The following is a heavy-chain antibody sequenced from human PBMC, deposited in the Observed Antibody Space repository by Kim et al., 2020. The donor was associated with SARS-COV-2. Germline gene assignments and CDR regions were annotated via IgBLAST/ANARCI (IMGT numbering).Heavy chain of an antibody. CDR1: EFTFTNYG. CDR3: ARDDDLVGNALDY. V-gene: IGHV3-33*08. D-gene: IGHD2-8*01. Sequence: GGSLRLSCAVSEFTFTNYGMHWVRQAPGKGLEWLAVINVASEKHYSDSVRGRFTISSDNSQDTLFLQMDSLRVEDTAVYYCARDDDLVGNALDYWGQGTLVTVSS. CDR2: INVASEK. J-gene: IGHJ4*02.